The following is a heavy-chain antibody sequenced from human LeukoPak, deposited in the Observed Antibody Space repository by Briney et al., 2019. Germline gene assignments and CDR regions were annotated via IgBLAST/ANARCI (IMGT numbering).Heavy chain of an antibody. Sequence: GGSLRLSCAASGFTFSSYVMSWVRQAPGKGLEWVSTITGSGGSTYYADSVKGRFTISRDNAKNSLYLQMNSLRAEDTAVYYCAELGITMIGGVWGKGTTVTISS. V-gene: IGHV3-23*01. J-gene: IGHJ6*04. D-gene: IGHD3-10*02. CDR1: GFTFSSYV. CDR3: AELGITMIGGV. CDR2: ITGSGGST.